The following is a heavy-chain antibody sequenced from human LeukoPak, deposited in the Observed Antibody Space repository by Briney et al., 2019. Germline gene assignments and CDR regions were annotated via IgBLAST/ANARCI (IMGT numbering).Heavy chain of an antibody. D-gene: IGHD3-22*01. CDR1: GFTFSTYW. V-gene: IGHV3-7*01. Sequence: PGGSLRLSCAASGFTFSTYWLTWVRQAPGKGLEWVANIKQDGSEKCYLASVKGRFTISRDNAKNSLYLQMNSLRAEDTAVYYCASGTMMTYWGQGTLVTVSS. CDR3: ASGTMMTY. CDR2: IKQDGSEK. J-gene: IGHJ4*02.